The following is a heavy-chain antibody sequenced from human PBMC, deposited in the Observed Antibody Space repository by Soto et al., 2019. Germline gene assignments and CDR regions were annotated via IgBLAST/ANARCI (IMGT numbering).Heavy chain of an antibody. CDR3: ARRRGGFGGGWTTPDFDY. CDR1: GFSLNTGGVG. V-gene: IGHV2-5*02. Sequence: QITLKESGPTVVKPTQTLTLTCSLSGFSLNTGGVGVGWIRQPPGKALEWLAVIYWDDDKSWNPSLRDRLTTXRXXSDAQVVLTVTTMDPVDTGTYYCARRRGGFGGGWTTPDFDYWGQGTLVTVSS. D-gene: IGHD6-19*01. J-gene: IGHJ4*02. CDR2: IYWDDDK.